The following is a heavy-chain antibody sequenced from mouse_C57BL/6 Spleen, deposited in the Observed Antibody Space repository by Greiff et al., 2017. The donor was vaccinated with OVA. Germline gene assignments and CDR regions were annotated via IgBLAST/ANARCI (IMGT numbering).Heavy chain of an antibody. CDR1: GYTFTSYW. CDR2: IDPSDSYT. Sequence: QVQLQQPGAELVMPGASVKLSCKASGYTFTSYWMHWVKQRPGQGLAWIGEIDPSDSYTNYNQNFKGKSTLTVDKSSSTAYMQLSSLTSEDSAVYYCAVYDGYYGFDYWGQGTTLTVSS. D-gene: IGHD2-3*01. J-gene: IGHJ2*01. CDR3: AVYDGYYGFDY. V-gene: IGHV1-69*01.